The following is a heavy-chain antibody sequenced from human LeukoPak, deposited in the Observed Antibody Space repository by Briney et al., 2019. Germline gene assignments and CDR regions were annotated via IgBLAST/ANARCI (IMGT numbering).Heavy chain of an antibody. J-gene: IGHJ4*02. Sequence: PGGSLRLACAASGFTVSRNHMSWVRQAPGKGLEWVSVLDSGSKTYYAESVKGRFTISRDNAENSLYLQMNSLRAEDTAVYYCARGRGGSWWGQGTLVTVSS. CDR1: GFTVSRNH. CDR2: LDSGSKT. D-gene: IGHD1-26*01. CDR3: ARGRGGSW. V-gene: IGHV3-66*01.